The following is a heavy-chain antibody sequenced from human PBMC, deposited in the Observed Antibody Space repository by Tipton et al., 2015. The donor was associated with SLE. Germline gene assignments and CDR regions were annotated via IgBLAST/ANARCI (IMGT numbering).Heavy chain of an antibody. CDR1: GGSISSDEFH. CDR2: TTYSGNT. J-gene: IGHJ4*02. V-gene: IGHV4-31*03. Sequence: TLSLTCSVSGGSISSDEFHWSWIRQQAGKGLQWIGYTTYSGNTYYNPSLRNRISISVPTSKTQFSLNLKSMTAADTAVYYCARGGDFWSAYYRLPDYWGRGTLVTVSS. D-gene: IGHD3-3*01. CDR3: ARGGDFWSAYYRLPDY.